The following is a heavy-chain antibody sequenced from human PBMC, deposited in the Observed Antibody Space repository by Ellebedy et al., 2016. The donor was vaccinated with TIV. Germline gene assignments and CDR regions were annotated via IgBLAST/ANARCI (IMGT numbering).Heavy chain of an antibody. V-gene: IGHV3-74*01. CDR2: INSHGTYT. CDR1: GFTFSNYW. D-gene: IGHD2-21*01. CDR3: ARYEYGDTQYIDY. J-gene: IGHJ4*02. Sequence: PGGSLRLSCAASGFTFSNYWMHWVRQVPGRGLVWVSRINSHGTYTNSADSVKGRFTASRDNAKNMLYLQMNSLRAEDTAVYYCARYEYGDTQYIDYWGQGTLVTVST.